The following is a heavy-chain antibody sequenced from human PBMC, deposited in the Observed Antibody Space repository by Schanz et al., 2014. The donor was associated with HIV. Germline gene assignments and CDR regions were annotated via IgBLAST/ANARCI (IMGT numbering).Heavy chain of an antibody. D-gene: IGHD6-13*01. V-gene: IGHV1-18*01. CDR3: ARRYSSSWYYFDS. CDR2: ISTYNGNP. J-gene: IGHJ4*02. Sequence: QVPLVQSGAEVKKPGSSVKVSCKASGGTFSSYAISWVRQAPGQGLEWLGWISTYNGNPNYAQKFQGRVTMTTDTSTSTVYLELRSLRSDDTAMYYCARRYSSSWYYFDSWGQGTLVTVSS. CDR1: GGTFSSYA.